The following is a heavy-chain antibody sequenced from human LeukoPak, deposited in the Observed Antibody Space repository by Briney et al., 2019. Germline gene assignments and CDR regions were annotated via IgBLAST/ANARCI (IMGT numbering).Heavy chain of an antibody. D-gene: IGHD2-2*01. Sequence: SETLSLTCTVSGGSISNKYWSWIRQPPGKGLEWIGYIYYSGSTNYNPSLKSRVTISVDTSKNQFSLKLSSVTAADTAVYYCARDGGVVPAASDAFDIWGQGTMVTVSS. CDR3: ARDGGVVPAASDAFDI. CDR1: GGSISNKY. CDR2: IYYSGST. J-gene: IGHJ3*02. V-gene: IGHV4-59*01.